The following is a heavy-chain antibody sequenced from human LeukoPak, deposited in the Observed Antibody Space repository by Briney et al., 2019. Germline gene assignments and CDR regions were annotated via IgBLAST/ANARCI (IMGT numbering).Heavy chain of an antibody. V-gene: IGHV4-59*01. D-gene: IGHD5-12*01. CDR1: GGSISSSY. J-gene: IGHJ4*02. CDR2: FHYSAST. CDR3: VSTGGGSGGF. Sequence: SETLSLTCTVFGGSISSSYWSWIRQPPGKGLEWIGFFHYSASTSYNPSLQSRVTISEDTSKNQFSLELRSVTAADTAVYYCVSTGGGSGGFWGPGTLVTVSS.